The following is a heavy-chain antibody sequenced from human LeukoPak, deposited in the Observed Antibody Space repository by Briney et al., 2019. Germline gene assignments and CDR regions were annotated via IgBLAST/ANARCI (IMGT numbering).Heavy chain of an antibody. CDR2: IYNSGST. CDR3: AREDGSGSYYRS. J-gene: IGHJ5*02. V-gene: IGHV4-59*01. CDR1: GGSISSDY. D-gene: IGHD3-10*01. Sequence: SETLSLTCTVSGGSISSDYWSWIRQPPGKGLEWIGYIYNSGSTNYNPSLKSRVTISLDTSKNQFSLRLSSVTAADTAVYYCAREDGSGSYYRSWGQGALVTVSS.